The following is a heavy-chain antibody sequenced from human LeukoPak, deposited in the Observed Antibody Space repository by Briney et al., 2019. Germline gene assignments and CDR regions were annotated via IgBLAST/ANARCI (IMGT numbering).Heavy chain of an antibody. D-gene: IGHD3-10*01. CDR3: ARTMARGSYDAFAI. J-gene: IGHJ3*02. CDR1: GYSFINYW. CDR2: IYPGDSDT. Sequence: GESLKISCKGSGYSFINYWIGWVRQMPGKGLEWMGTIYPGDSDTRDSPSFQGQVTMSADKSVDTAYLQWSSLKASDTAMYYCARTMARGSYDAFAIWGQGTMVTVSS. V-gene: IGHV5-51*03.